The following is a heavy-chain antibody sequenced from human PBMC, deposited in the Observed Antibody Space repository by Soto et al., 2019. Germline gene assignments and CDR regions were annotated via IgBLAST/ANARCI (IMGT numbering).Heavy chain of an antibody. J-gene: IGHJ4*02. D-gene: IGHD6-19*01. CDR3: AKAWYTSGWYFDY. V-gene: IGHV3-21*01. Sequence: DSVKGRFTISRDNAKNSLYLQMYSLGAEDTAVYYCAKAWYTSGWYFDYWGQGTLVTVSS.